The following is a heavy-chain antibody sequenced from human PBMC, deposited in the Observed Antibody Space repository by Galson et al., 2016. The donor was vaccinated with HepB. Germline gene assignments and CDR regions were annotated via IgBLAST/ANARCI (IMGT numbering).Heavy chain of an antibody. J-gene: IGHJ4*02. CDR1: GFTFSSYA. D-gene: IGHD3-10*01. CDR2: ISYDGSND. CDR3: ARGRITLVRGEAYYFDY. V-gene: IGHV3-30-3*01. Sequence: SLRLSCAASGFTFSSYAIYWVRQAPGKGLEWVSFISYDGSNDYYADSVKGRFTISRDNSKNTLSLQMNSLRPEDPAVYYCARGRITLVRGEAYYFDYWGQGTLVTVSS.